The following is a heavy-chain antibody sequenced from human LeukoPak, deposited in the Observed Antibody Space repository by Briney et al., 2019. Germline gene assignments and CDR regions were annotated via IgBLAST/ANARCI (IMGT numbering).Heavy chain of an antibody. CDR3: ARGALPRYRDPGAFDI. CDR2: INSDGSSR. D-gene: IGHD3-16*02. V-gene: IGHV3-74*01. J-gene: IGHJ3*02. Sequence: PGGSLRLSCAASGFTFSRYWMHWVRQAPGKGLVWVSRINSDGSSRSYADSVKGRFTISRDNSKNTLYLQMNSLRAEDTAVYYCARGALPRYRDPGAFDIWGQGTMVTVSS. CDR1: GFTFSRYW.